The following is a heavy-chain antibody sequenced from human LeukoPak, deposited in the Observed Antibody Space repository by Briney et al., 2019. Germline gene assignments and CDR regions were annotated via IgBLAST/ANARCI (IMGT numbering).Heavy chain of an antibody. CDR2: IYYSGST. CDR3: ARGNYYDSSGFDY. CDR1: GGSISSGDYY. D-gene: IGHD3-22*01. Sequence: SQTLSLTCTVSGGSISSGDYYWSWIRQPPGKGLEWIGYIYYSGSTYYNPSLKSRVTISVDTSKNQFSLKLSSVTAADTAVYYCARGNYYDSSGFDYWGXGTLVTVSS. J-gene: IGHJ4*02. V-gene: IGHV4-30-4*01.